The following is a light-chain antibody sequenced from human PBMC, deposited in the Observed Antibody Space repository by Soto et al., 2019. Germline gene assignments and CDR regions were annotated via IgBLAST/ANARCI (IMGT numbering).Light chain of an antibody. V-gene: IGLV2-14*03. Sequence: QSALTQPASVSGSPGQSITISCTGTSGDIGAFTFVSWDQQHPGKVPKLMIFDVNRRPSGVSDRFSGSKSGNTASLTISGLQAEDEGDYYCSSYTSSSTHVFGSGTKVTVL. CDR1: SGDIGAFTF. J-gene: IGLJ1*01. CDR3: SSYTSSSTHV. CDR2: DVN.